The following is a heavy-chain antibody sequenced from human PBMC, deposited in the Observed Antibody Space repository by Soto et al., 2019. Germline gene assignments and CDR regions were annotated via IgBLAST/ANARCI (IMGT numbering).Heavy chain of an antibody. Sequence: EVPLVESGGDLVQHGGSLRLSCAASGFAVSSNYMTWVRQAPGKGLEWVSVIHSGGDTHYADSVRGRFTISRDNSKNTLYLQMNSLRAEDTAVYYCARSRTGTTYGGMDVWGQGTTVTVSS. J-gene: IGHJ6*02. CDR1: GFAVSSNY. CDR2: IHSGGDT. CDR3: ARSRTGTTYGGMDV. D-gene: IGHD1-7*01. V-gene: IGHV3-66*01.